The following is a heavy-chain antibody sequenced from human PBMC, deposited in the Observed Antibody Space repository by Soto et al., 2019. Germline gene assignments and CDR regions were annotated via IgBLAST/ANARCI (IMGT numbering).Heavy chain of an antibody. CDR2: IYYSGST. CDR1: GGSISSYY. CDR3: ARDQRKNSGYDLYYYGMDV. Sequence: PSETLSLTCTVSGGSISSYYWSWIRQPPGKGLEWIGYIYYSGSTNYNPSLKSRVTISVDTSKNQFSLKLSSVTAADTAVYYCARDQRKNSGYDLYYYGMDVWGQGTTVTVS. J-gene: IGHJ6*02. V-gene: IGHV4-59*01. D-gene: IGHD5-12*01.